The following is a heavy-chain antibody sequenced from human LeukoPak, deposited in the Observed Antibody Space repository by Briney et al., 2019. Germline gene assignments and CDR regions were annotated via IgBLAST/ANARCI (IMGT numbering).Heavy chain of an antibody. Sequence: KPSETLSLTCAVYGASFSGYYWSWVRQPPGKGLEWIGEINHSGSTNYNPSLKSRVTISVDTSKNQFSLKLSSVTAADTAVYYCASAHGSTSESPFDYWGQGTLVTVSS. V-gene: IGHV4-34*01. CDR1: GASFSGYY. J-gene: IGHJ4*02. CDR2: INHSGST. CDR3: ASAHGSTSESPFDY. D-gene: IGHD2-2*01.